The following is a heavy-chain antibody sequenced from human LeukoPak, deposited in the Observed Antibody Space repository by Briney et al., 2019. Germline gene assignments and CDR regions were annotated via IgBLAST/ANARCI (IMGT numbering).Heavy chain of an antibody. Sequence: ASVKVSCKASGYTFTGYYMHWVRQAPGQGLEWMGWINPNSGGTNYAQKFQGRVTMTRDTSISTAYMELSRLRSDDTAVYYCARDQGQQLDPYNWFDPWGQGTLVTVSS. CDR2: INPNSGGT. CDR1: GYTFTGYY. D-gene: IGHD6-13*01. CDR3: ARDQGQQLDPYNWFDP. J-gene: IGHJ5*02. V-gene: IGHV1-2*02.